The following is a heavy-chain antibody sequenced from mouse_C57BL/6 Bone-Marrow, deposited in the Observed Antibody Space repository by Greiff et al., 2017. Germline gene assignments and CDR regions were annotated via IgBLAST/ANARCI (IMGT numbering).Heavy chain of an antibody. CDR1: GFTFSSYA. D-gene: IGHD1-1*01. J-gene: IGHJ3*01. CDR3: ARDYYGSSWFAY. Sequence: EVMLVESGGGLVKPGGSLKLSCAASGFTFSSYAMSWVRQTPEKRLEWVATISDGGSYTYYPDNVKGRFTSSRDNAKNNLYLQMSHLKSEDTAMYYCARDYYGSSWFAYWGQGTLVTVSA. CDR2: ISDGGSYT. V-gene: IGHV5-4*01.